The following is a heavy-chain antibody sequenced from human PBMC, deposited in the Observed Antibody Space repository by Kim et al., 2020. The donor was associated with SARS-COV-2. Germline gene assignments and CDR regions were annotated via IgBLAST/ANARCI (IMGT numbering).Heavy chain of an antibody. Sequence: SETLSLTCTVSGGSISGYSWSWIRQPPGKGLEWIGYLYYSGSTNYNPSLKSRVTISVDKSKNQFSLKLSSVTAADTAVYYCARETRDAYGDYPRLDYWGQGTLVTVSS. CDR2: LYYSGST. CDR3: ARETRDAYGDYPRLDY. J-gene: IGHJ4*02. CDR1: GGSISGYS. D-gene: IGHD4-17*01. V-gene: IGHV4-59*13.